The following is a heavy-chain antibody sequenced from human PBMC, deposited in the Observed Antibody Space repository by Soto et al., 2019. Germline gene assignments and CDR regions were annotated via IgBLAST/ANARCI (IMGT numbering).Heavy chain of an antibody. V-gene: IGHV4-59*08. CDR3: ARRDSTGYFAH. CDR1: GGSISSYY. CDR2: IYSSGST. Sequence: QVQLQESGPGLVKPSETLSLTCTVSGGSISSYYWSWFRQPPGKGLEWIGFIYSSGSTNYNPSLKSRVTISVDTSKNQFSLKLSFVTAADTAVYYCARRDSTGYFAHWGQGSLVTVSS. D-gene: IGHD3-22*01. J-gene: IGHJ5*02.